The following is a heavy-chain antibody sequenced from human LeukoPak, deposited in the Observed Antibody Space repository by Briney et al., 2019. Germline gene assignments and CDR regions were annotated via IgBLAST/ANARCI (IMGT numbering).Heavy chain of an antibody. CDR1: GFTCSDYS. CDR3: ARDVTIAAAGSDY. CDR2: ISSSGYTI. Sequence: PGGSLRLSCEVSGFTCSDYSMNWVRQAPGKGLEWVSYISSSGYTINYADSVKGRFTISRDNAKNSLYLQMNSLRAEDTAVYYCARDVTIAAAGSDYWGQGTLVTVSS. V-gene: IGHV3-48*01. J-gene: IGHJ4*02. D-gene: IGHD6-13*01.